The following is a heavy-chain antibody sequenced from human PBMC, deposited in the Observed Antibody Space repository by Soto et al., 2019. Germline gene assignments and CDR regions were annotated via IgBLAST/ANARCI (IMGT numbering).Heavy chain of an antibody. Sequence: QVQLVESGGGVVQPGRSLRLSCAASGFTFSSYGMHWVRQAPGKGLEWVAVIWYDGSNKYYADSVKGRFTISRDNSKNTLYLPMNSLRAEDTAVDYCARDLPELGDVWGQGTTVTVSS. D-gene: IGHD6-13*01. CDR1: GFTFSSYG. CDR2: IWYDGSNK. CDR3: ARDLPELGDV. J-gene: IGHJ6*02. V-gene: IGHV3-33*01.